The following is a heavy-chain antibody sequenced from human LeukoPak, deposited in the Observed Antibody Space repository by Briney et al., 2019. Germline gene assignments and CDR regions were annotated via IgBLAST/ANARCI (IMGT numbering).Heavy chain of an antibody. CDR1: GFTFRNYV. Sequence: GGSLRLSCAASGFTFRNYVMSWVRQAPEKGLEWVSAITGDGRGTNHADSVKGRFTIFRDNSKNTLFLQMNSLRADDTAVYYCAKETSSGNFVTIDCWGQGALVTVSS. CDR2: ITGDGRGT. CDR3: AKETSSGNFVTIDC. D-gene: IGHD1-26*01. J-gene: IGHJ4*02. V-gene: IGHV3-23*01.